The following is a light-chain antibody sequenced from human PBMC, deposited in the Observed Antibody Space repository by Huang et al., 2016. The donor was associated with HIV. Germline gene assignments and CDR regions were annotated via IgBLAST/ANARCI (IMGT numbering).Light chain of an antibody. CDR1: QGISNY. J-gene: IGKJ1*01. V-gene: IGKV1-27*01. Sequence: DIQMTQSPSSLSASVGDRVTISCRSSQGISNYLAWYQQKPGKVPKILNYAASTLQSGVPPRFSGSGSGTDFTLTISSLQPEDVATYYCQKYNMAPWTFGQGTKVDIK. CDR3: QKYNMAPWT. CDR2: AAS.